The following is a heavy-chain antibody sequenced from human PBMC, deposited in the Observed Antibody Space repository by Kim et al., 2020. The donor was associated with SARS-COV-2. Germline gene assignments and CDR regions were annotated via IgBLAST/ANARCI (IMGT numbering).Heavy chain of an antibody. D-gene: IGHD5-18*01. Sequence: GESLKISCKGSGYSFTSYWIGWVRQMPGKGLEWMGIIYPGDSDTRYSPSFQGQVTISADKSISTAYLQWSSLKASDTAMYYCARQVGRYSYGSYYYYYYMDVWGKGTTVTVSS. V-gene: IGHV5-51*01. J-gene: IGHJ6*03. CDR3: ARQVGRYSYGSYYYYYYMDV. CDR1: GYSFTSYW. CDR2: IYPGDSDT.